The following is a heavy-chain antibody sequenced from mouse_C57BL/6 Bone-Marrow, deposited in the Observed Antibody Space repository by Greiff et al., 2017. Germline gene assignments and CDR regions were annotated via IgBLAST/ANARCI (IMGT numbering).Heavy chain of an antibody. D-gene: IGHD2-3*01. CDR2: SRNKANDYTT. J-gene: IGHJ1*03. V-gene: IGHV7-1*01. CDR1: GFTFSDFY. Sequence: EVQLVESGGGLVQPGRSLRLSWATSGFTFSDFYMEWVRQAPGKGLEWIAASRNKANDYTTEYSASVKGRFIDSRDTSQSYLYLQMTALRAEDTALYDCARAVGDGYRDWYFDVWGTGTTVTVSS. CDR3: ARAVGDGYRDWYFDV.